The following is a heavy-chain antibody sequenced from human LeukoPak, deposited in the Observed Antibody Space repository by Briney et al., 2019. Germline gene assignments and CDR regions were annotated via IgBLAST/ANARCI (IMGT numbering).Heavy chain of an antibody. CDR1: GFTFSSYA. CDR2: ISSNGGST. J-gene: IGHJ4*02. Sequence: GGSLRLSCAASGFTFSSYAMHWVRQAPGRGLEYVSAISSNGGSTYYANSVKGRFTISRDNSKNTLYLQMGSLRAEDMAVYYCARAMDYYDSSGYYDYWGRGTLVTVSS. D-gene: IGHD3-22*01. V-gene: IGHV3-64*01. CDR3: ARAMDYYDSSGYYDY.